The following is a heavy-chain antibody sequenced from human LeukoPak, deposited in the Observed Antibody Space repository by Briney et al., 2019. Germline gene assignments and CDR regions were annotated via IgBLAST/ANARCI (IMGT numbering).Heavy chain of an antibody. CDR3: AKTLFFDC. CDR1: GFAVSTNY. V-gene: IGHV3-53*01. Sequence: PGGSLRLSCAASGFAVSTNYMNWVRQAPGRRLEWVSIIHSSGSTFYADSVKGRFTISRDNSKNTVYLQMDTLRAEDTAVYYCAKTLFFDCWGQGTLFTVSS. CDR2: IHSSGST. J-gene: IGHJ4*02.